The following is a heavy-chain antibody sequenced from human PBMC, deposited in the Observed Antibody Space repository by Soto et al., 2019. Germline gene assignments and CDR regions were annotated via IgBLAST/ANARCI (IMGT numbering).Heavy chain of an antibody. V-gene: IGHV3-13*01. CDR1: GFTFSSYD. CDR2: IGTGGDT. Sequence: EVRLVESGGGLVQPGGSLRLSCAASGFTFSSYDIHWVRQVPGRGLEWVSAIGTGGDTYYSGSVKGRFTISRENAKNSLFIQINSLRAGDTAVYYCARGALGFDYWGQGTLVTVSS. CDR3: ARGALGFDY. J-gene: IGHJ4*02.